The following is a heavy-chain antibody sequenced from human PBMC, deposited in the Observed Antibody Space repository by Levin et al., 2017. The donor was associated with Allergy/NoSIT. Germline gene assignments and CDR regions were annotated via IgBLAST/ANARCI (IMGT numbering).Heavy chain of an antibody. CDR1: GFTFSSYA. D-gene: IGHD3-16*01. J-gene: IGHJ4*02. Sequence: LSLTCAASGFTFSSYAMHWVRQAPGKGLEWVAVISYDGSNKYYADSVKGRFTISRDNSKNTLYLQMNSLRAEDTAVYYCARDWGAETTFDYWGQGTLVTVSS. V-gene: IGHV3-30*04. CDR3: ARDWGAETTFDY. CDR2: ISYDGSNK.